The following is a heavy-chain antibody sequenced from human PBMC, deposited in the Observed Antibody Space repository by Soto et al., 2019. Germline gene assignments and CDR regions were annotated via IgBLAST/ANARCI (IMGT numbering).Heavy chain of an antibody. Sequence: SETLSLTCTVSGHSISSSNYYWGWIRQPPGKGLEWIGSIFYSGFTYDNPSLKSRVTMSVDRSKNQFSLRLSSVTAADTGVYYCARRIAALDMVRGVIARHFDYWGQGTLVTVSS. CDR2: IFYSGFT. J-gene: IGHJ4*02. D-gene: IGHD3-10*01. V-gene: IGHV4-39*01. CDR1: GHSISSSNYY. CDR3: ARRIAALDMVRGVIARHFDY.